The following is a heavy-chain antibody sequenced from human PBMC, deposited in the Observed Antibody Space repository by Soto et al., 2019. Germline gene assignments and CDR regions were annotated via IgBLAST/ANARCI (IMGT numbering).Heavy chain of an antibody. D-gene: IGHD5-12*01. J-gene: IGHJ3*02. V-gene: IGHV1-18*01. CDR3: ARDIVATGNDAFDI. CDR2: ISAYNGNT. CDR1: GYTFTSYG. Sequence: ASVKVSCKASGYTFTSYGISWVRQAPGQGLEWMGWISAYNGNTNYAQKLQGRVTMTTDTSTSTVYMELSSLRSEDTAVYYCARDIVATGNDAFDIWGQGTMVTVSS.